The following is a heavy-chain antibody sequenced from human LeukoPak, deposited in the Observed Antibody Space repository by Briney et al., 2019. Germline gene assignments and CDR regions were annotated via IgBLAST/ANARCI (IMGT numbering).Heavy chain of an antibody. Sequence: ASVKVSCKASGYTFTSYGISWVRQAPGQGLEWMGWISTYNGNTNYAQKLQGRVTMTTDTSTSTAYMELSSLRSEDTAVYYCARQDCSSTSCFFDYWGQGTLVTVSS. CDR1: GYTFTSYG. CDR2: ISTYNGNT. CDR3: ARQDCSSTSCFFDY. V-gene: IGHV1-18*01. J-gene: IGHJ4*02. D-gene: IGHD2-2*01.